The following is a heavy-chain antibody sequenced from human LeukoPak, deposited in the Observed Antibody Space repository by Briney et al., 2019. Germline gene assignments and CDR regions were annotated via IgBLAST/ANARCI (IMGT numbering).Heavy chain of an antibody. V-gene: IGHV3-7*03. J-gene: IGHJ4*02. CDR2: IKQDESEK. CDR3: ARVSL. CDR1: GFTFSRYW. Sequence: GGSLRLSCAASGFTFSRYWITWVRQAPGKGLEWVANIKQDESEKYYVDSVRGRFTISRDNAKNSLYLQMNSLRAEDTAVYYCARVSLWGQGTLVTVSS.